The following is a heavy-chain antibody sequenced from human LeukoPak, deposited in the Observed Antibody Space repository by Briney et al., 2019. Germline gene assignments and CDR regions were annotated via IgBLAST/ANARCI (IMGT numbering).Heavy chain of an antibody. CDR3: ARSGYGVAFDI. V-gene: IGHV3-53*01. J-gene: IGHJ3*02. CDR1: GFTVSSYY. Sequence: GGSLRLSCAASGFTVSSYYMSWVRQAPGKGLEWVSVLYSGGSTYYADSAKGRFTISRDNSKNTLYLQMSSLRAEDTAVYYCARSGYGVAFDIWGQGTMVTVSS. CDR2: LYSGGST. D-gene: IGHD5-12*01.